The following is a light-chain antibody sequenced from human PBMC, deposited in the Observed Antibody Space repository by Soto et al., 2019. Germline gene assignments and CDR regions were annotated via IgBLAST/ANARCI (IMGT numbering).Light chain of an antibody. CDR3: SSFAGSYTHV. Sequence: QSALTQPRSVSGSPGQAVTFSCTGTNSDVGAYNYVSWYRQHPDKAPKLIIYDVSKRPSGVPDRFSGSKSGNTASLTISGLQAEDEADYFCSSFAGSYTHVFGTGTKATVL. CDR1: NSDVGAYNY. CDR2: DVS. V-gene: IGLV2-11*01. J-gene: IGLJ1*01.